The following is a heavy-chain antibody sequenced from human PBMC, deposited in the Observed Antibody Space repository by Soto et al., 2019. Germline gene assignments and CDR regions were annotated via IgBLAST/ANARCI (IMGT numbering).Heavy chain of an antibody. D-gene: IGHD1-26*01. CDR2: IIPIFGTA. J-gene: IGHJ4*02. Sequence: QVQLVQSGAEVKKPGSSVKVSCKASGGTFSSYAISWVRQAPGQGLEWMGGIIPIFGTANYVQKFQGKVTITADESTSTAYMELSSLRSEDTAVYYCARKFSGSYYGPFDYWGQGTLVTVSS. CDR1: GGTFSSYA. V-gene: IGHV1-69*01. CDR3: ARKFSGSYYGPFDY.